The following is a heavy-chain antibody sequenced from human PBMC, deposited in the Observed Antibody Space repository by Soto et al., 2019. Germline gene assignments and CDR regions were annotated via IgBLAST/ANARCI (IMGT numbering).Heavy chain of an antibody. J-gene: IGHJ6*02. CDR2: FDPEDGET. D-gene: IGHD6-13*01. CDR3: ARSRGQQLATYYYYGMDV. V-gene: IGHV1-24*01. Sequence: ASVKVSCKVSGYTLTELSMHWVRQAPGKGLEWMGGFDPEDGETIYAQKFQGRVTITADESTSTAYMELSSLRSEDTAVYYCARSRGQQLATYYYYGMDVWGQGTTVTVSS. CDR1: GYTLTELS.